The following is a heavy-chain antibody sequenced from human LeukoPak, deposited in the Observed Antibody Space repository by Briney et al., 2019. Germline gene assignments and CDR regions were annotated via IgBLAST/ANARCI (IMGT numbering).Heavy chain of an antibody. CDR2: ISGDGGST. CDR1: GFTFSSHA. CDR3: VRESETSGWFDH. D-gene: IGHD6-25*01. Sequence: PGGSLRLSCAASGFTFSSHAMSWVRQAPGKGLEWVSLISGDGGSTFYADSVRDRFTISRDNSKNSLSLQMSSLRSEDTALYFCVRESETSGWFDHWGQGTLVTVSS. J-gene: IGHJ5*02. V-gene: IGHV3-43*02.